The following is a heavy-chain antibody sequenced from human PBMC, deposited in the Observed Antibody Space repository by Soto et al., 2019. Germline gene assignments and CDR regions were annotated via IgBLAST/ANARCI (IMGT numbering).Heavy chain of an antibody. Sequence: ETLSLTCTVSGGSISSYYWSWIRQPAGKGMEWIGRIHTTDGTNYNPSLKSRVTMSIDTSNSQFSLKLNSLTAADTAVYYCARALSSAAGLYFDFWGQGTLVTVPQ. CDR1: GGSISSYY. D-gene: IGHD6-13*01. V-gene: IGHV4-4*07. CDR2: IHTTDGT. CDR3: ARALSSAAGLYFDF. J-gene: IGHJ4*02.